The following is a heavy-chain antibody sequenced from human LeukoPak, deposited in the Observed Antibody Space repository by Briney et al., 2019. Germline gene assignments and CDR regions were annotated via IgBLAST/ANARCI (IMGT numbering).Heavy chain of an antibody. CDR1: GFTFSSYG. CDR2: IWYGGSNK. V-gene: IGHV3-30*02. CDR3: AKQGYCSSTSCYRDYYYYYMDV. J-gene: IGHJ6*03. Sequence: GGSLRLSCAASGFTFSSYGMHWVRQAPGKGLEWVAVIWYGGSNKYYADSVKGRFTISRDNSKNTLYLQMNSLRAEDTAVYYCAKQGYCSSTSCYRDYYYYYMDVWGKGTTVTVSS. D-gene: IGHD2-2*01.